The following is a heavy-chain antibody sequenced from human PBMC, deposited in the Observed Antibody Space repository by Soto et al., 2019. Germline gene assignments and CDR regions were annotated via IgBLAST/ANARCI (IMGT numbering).Heavy chain of an antibody. Sequence: GGSLRLSCTASGFTFIYSDMSWVRQAPGKGLEWVSIIYRGGGAYYADSVQGRFIISRDNSKNTLFLQMNILGAEDTAVYYCARGPPNPGYFDSWGQGTLVTVSS. V-gene: IGHV3-66*01. CDR1: GFTFIYSD. D-gene: IGHD3-10*01. CDR2: IYRGGGA. CDR3: ARGPPNPGYFDS. J-gene: IGHJ4*02.